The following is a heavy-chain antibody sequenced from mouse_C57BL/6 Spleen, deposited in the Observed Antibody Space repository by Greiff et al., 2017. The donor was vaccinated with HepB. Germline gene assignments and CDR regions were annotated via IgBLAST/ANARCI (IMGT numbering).Heavy chain of an antibody. CDR2: IYWDDDK. CDR3: ARELRYADWYFDF. CDR1: GFSLSTSGMG. J-gene: IGHJ1*03. Sequence: QVTLKVSGPGLLQSSQTLSLSCSFSGFSLSTSGMGVFWFRQPSGKDLVWLAHIYWDDDKRYNPSLKSRLTISKDTSRNQVFLKITIVYTADTATYYCARELRYADWYFDFWGTGTTVTVSS. V-gene: IGHV8-12*01. D-gene: IGHD1-1*01.